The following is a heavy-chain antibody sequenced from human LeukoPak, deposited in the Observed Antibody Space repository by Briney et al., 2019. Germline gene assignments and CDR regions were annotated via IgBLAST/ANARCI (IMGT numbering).Heavy chain of an antibody. CDR2: IYYNGST. V-gene: IGHV4-59*08. CDR3: ARTSLGGAWFDP. J-gene: IGHJ5*02. CDR1: GGSISSYY. D-gene: IGHD3-10*01. Sequence: KPSETLSLTCTVSGGSISSYYWSWIRQPPGKGLEWIGYIYYNGSTYHNPSLKSRVTISVDTSKNQFSLKLSSVTAADTAVYYCARTSLGGAWFDPWGQGTLVTVSS.